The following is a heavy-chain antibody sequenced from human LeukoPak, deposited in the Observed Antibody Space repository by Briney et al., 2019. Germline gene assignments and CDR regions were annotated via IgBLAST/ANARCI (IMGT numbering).Heavy chain of an antibody. J-gene: IGHJ5*02. V-gene: IGHV1-46*01. D-gene: IGHD5-18*01. CDR2: IDPGGDRT. CDR3: ARERSNTQAMAMGASWLDP. Sequence: AASVKVSCKASGYTFTENYMQWVRQAPGQGLEWMGVIDPGGDRTSYSQKFQGRVTMTRDSSTNTVYMELSSLRSEDTAIYYCARERSNTQAMAMGASWLDPWGQGSLVTVSS. CDR1: GYTFTENY.